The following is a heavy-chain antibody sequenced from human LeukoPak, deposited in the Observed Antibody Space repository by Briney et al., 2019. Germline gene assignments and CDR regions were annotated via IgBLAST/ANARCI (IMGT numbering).Heavy chain of an antibody. D-gene: IGHD1-1*01. CDR1: GFTFSDYY. J-gene: IGHJ4*02. V-gene: IGHV4-59*01. CDR2: IHYSGST. CDR3: ATAGDWNDVPH. Sequence: GSLRLSCAASGFTFSDYYMSWIRQPPGKGLEWLGYIHYSGSTNYNPSLKSRVTISVDTSKNQFSLRLSSVTAADTAVYYCATAGDWNDVPHWGQGTLVTVSS.